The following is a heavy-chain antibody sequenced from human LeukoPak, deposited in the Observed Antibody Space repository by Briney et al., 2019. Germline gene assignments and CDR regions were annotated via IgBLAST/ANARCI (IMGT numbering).Heavy chain of an antibody. Sequence: PGGSLRLSCAASGFTFSSYAMSWVRQAPGKGLEWVSAISGSGGNTYYADSVKGRFTISRDNSKNTLYLQMNSLRAEDTAVYYCAKVLLWFGESYYFDYWGQGTLVTVSS. CDR3: AKVLLWFGESYYFDY. D-gene: IGHD3-10*01. CDR2: ISGSGGNT. V-gene: IGHV3-23*01. CDR1: GFTFSSYA. J-gene: IGHJ4*02.